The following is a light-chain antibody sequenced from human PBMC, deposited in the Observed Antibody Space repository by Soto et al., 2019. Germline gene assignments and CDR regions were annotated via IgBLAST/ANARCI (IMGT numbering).Light chain of an antibody. Sequence: QSALTQPPSASGSPGQSVTISCTGTVSDVGGYNYVSWYQQQPGKAPKLRIYEVTKRPSGVPDRFSGSKSGNTASLTVSGLQAEDEADYYCSSYAGSRNVVFGGGTQLTVL. J-gene: IGLJ2*01. V-gene: IGLV2-8*01. CDR2: EVT. CDR1: VSDVGGYNY. CDR3: SSYAGSRNVV.